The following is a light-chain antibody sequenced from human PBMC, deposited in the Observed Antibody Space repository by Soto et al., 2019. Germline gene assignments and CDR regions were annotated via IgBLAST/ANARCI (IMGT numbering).Light chain of an antibody. CDR1: SSDVGGYNY. V-gene: IGLV2-14*01. Sequence: ALTQPASVSGSPAQSITISCTGTSSDVGGYNYVSWYQQHPGKAPKLMIYDVSNRPSGVSNRFSGSKSGNTASLTISGLQAEDEADYYCSSYTSSSTRVFGTGTKAPS. J-gene: IGLJ1*01. CDR3: SSYTSSSTRV. CDR2: DVS.